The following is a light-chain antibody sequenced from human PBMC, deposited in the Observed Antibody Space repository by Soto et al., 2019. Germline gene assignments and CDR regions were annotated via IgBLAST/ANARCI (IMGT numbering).Light chain of an antibody. V-gene: IGKV1-5*01. CDR1: QSVRSW. Sequence: DIQMTQSPSTLSASVGDRVTITCRAGQSVRSWLAWYQQEPGRAPKFLIYDASSLESGVPSRFSGSGSGTEFTLTISSLQPDDFATYYCQHYNSYSEAFGQGTKVDIK. CDR2: DAS. J-gene: IGKJ1*01. CDR3: QHYNSYSEA.